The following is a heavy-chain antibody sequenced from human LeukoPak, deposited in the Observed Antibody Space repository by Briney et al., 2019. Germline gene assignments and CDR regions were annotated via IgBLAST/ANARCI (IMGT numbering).Heavy chain of an antibody. CDR3: ARVGATGYFDY. J-gene: IGHJ4*02. V-gene: IGHV1-46*01. CDR2: INPSGGST. Sequence: ASVKVSCKASGYTFPNYYMHWVRQAPAQGLAGMGIINPSGGSTSYAQKFQGRVTMSRDASKGTVYMELSSLRSGDTAVYYCARVGATGYFDYWGQGTLVTVSS. CDR1: GYTFPNYY. D-gene: IGHD1-26*01.